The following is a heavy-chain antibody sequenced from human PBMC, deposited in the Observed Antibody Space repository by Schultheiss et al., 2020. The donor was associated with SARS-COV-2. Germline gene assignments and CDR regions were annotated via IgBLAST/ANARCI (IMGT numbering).Heavy chain of an antibody. CDR1: GFTFSSYA. CDR2: ISYDGSNK. Sequence: GESLKISCAASGFTFSSYAMHWVRQAPGKGLEWVAVISYDGSNKYYADSVKGRFTISRDNSKNTLYLQMNSLRAEDTAVYYCARDGGYYGSGSYWEHAFDIWGQGTMVTVSS. D-gene: IGHD3-10*01. J-gene: IGHJ3*02. CDR3: ARDGGYYGSGSYWEHAFDI. V-gene: IGHV3-30*04.